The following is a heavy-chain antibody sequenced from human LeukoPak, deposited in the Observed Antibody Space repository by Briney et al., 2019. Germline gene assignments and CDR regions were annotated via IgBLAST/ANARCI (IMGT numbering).Heavy chain of an antibody. CDR1: GYTFTSYG. J-gene: IGHJ6*02. V-gene: IGHV1-18*01. Sequence: ASVKVSCKASGYTFTSYGISWVRQAPGQGLEWMGWISAYNGNTNYAQKLQGRVTMTTDTSTSTAYMELRSLRSDDTAVYYCARESYYDFWSGYYGGYYGMDVWGQGTTVTVSS. CDR3: ARESYYDFWSGYYGGYYGMDV. D-gene: IGHD3-3*01. CDR2: ISAYNGNT.